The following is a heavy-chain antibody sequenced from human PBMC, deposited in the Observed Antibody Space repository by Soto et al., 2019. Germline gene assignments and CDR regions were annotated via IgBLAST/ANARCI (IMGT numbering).Heavy chain of an antibody. CDR2: ISYDGSNK. CDR3: ARETPRFGESPDY. V-gene: IGHV3-30-3*01. CDR1: GFTFCSYA. Sequence: GGSLRLSCAASGFTFCSYAMHWVRRAPGKGLEWVAVISYDGSNKYYADSVKGRFTISRDNSKNTLYLQMNSLRAEDTAVYYCARETPRFGESPDYWGQGTLVTVSS. J-gene: IGHJ4*02. D-gene: IGHD3-10*01.